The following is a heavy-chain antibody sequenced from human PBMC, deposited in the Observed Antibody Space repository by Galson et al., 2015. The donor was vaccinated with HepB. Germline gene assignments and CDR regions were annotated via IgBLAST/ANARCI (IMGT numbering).Heavy chain of an antibody. V-gene: IGHV3-30*18. CDR3: AKSWIAAAGSAFDI. CDR2: ISYDGSNK. D-gene: IGHD6-13*01. CDR1: GFTFSSYG. Sequence: LRLSCAASGFTFSSYGMHWVRPAPGTGLAWVAVISYDGSNKYYADSVKGRFTISRDNSKNTLYLQMNSLRAEDTAVYYCAKSWIAAAGSAFDIWGQGTMVTVSS. J-gene: IGHJ3*02.